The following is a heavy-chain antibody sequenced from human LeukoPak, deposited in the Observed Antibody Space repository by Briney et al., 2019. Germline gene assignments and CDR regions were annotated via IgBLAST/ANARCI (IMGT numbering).Heavy chain of an antibody. CDR2: INHSGST. J-gene: IGHJ3*02. CDR1: GGSFSGYY. Sequence: SETLSLTCAVYGGSFSGYYRSWIRQPPGKGLEWIGEINHSGSTNYNPSLKSRVTISVDTSKNQFSLKLSSVTAADTAVYYCATSELSSDAFDIWGQGTMVTVSS. CDR3: ATSELSSDAFDI. D-gene: IGHD1-26*01. V-gene: IGHV4-34*01.